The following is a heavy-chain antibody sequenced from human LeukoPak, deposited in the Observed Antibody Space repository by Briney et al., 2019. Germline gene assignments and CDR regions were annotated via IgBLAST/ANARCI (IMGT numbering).Heavy chain of an antibody. CDR3: AKPSSGWYFDPFDY. D-gene: IGHD6-19*01. Sequence: PGGSLRLXCAVSRFTFSSYAMSWVRQAPGKGLECVSSISGSGHSTYYADSVKGRFTISRDNSKNTLYLQMNSLRAEDTAVYYCAKPSSGWYFDPFDYWGQGTLVTVSS. CDR2: ISGSGHST. CDR1: RFTFSSYA. V-gene: IGHV3-23*01. J-gene: IGHJ4*02.